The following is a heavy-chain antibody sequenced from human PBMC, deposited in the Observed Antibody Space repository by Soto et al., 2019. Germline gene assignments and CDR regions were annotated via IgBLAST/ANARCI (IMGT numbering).Heavy chain of an antibody. CDR2: IYYSGST. CDR3: ARVEYSSSSDFFDY. CDR1: GGSISSYY. Sequence: SETLSLTCTVSGGSISSYYWSWIRQPPGKGLEWIGYIYYSGSTNYNPSLKSRVTISVDTSKNQFSLKLSSVTAADTAVYYCARVEYSSSSDFFDYWGQGTLVTVSS. J-gene: IGHJ4*02. D-gene: IGHD6-6*01. V-gene: IGHV4-59*01.